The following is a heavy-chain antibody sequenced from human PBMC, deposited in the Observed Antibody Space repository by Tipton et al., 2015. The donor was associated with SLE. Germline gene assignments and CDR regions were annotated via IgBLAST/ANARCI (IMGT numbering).Heavy chain of an antibody. CDR2: VSGSGGTT. Sequence: PRLSCAASGFTFSSYAMSWVRQAPGKGPEWVSAVSGSGGTTYYADSVKGRFTISRDNAKNSLYLQMNSLRAEDTALYYCAKDIGGAGAAAGYFQHWGQGTLVTVSS. J-gene: IGHJ1*01. V-gene: IGHV3-23*01. CDR1: GFTFSSYA. CDR3: AKDIGGAGAAAGYFQH. D-gene: IGHD6-13*01.